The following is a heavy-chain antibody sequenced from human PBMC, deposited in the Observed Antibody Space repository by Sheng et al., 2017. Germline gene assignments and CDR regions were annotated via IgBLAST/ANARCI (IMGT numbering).Heavy chain of an antibody. D-gene: IGHD3-22*01. CDR2: FYHSGNA. CDR1: GDSVSSSAYY. V-gene: IGHV4-39*07. CDR3: MTSKDYFDTRGYAFDY. J-gene: IGHJ4*02. Sequence: QLQLQESGPGLVKPSETLSLTCTVSGDSVSSSAYYWGWVRQPPGKGPEWIGNFYHSGNAYYNPSLKSRVTISLDPSKNQFSLHLSSVAAADTAVYYCMTSKDYFDTRGYAFDYWGQGTLVHRLL.